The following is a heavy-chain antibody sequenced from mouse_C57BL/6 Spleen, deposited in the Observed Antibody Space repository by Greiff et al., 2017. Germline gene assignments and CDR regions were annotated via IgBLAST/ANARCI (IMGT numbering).Heavy chain of an antibody. CDR2: IDPSDSYT. CDR3: ARKRGDYDYEGY. V-gene: IGHV1-50*01. J-gene: IGHJ2*01. D-gene: IGHD2-4*01. Sequence: QVQLQQPGAELVKPGASVKLSCKASGYTFTSYWMQWVKQRPGQGLEWIGEIDPSDSYTNNNQKFKGKATLTVDTSSSTAHMQLSSLTSEDSAVYYCARKRGDYDYEGYWGKGTTLTVSS. CDR1: GYTFTSYW.